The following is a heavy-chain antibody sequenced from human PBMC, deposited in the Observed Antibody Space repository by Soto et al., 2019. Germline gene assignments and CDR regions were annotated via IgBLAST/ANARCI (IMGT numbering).Heavy chain of an antibody. CDR3: ARLGIAVAGRVGY. CDR2: IYYSGST. Sequence: QLQLQESGPGLVKPSETLSLTCTVSGGSISSSSYYWGWIRQPPGKGLEWIGSIYYSGSTYYNPSLKSRVTISVDTSKNQFSLKLSSVTAAETAVYYCARLGIAVAGRVGYWGQGTLVTVSS. CDR1: GGSISSSSYY. J-gene: IGHJ4*02. V-gene: IGHV4-39*01. D-gene: IGHD6-19*01.